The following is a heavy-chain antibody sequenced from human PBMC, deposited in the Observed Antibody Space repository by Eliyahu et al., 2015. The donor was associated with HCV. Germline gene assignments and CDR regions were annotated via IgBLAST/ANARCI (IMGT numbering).Heavy chain of an antibody. J-gene: IGHJ5*01. V-gene: IGHV3-53*01. D-gene: IGHD4-17*01. CDR2: IYRSGST. Sequence: EVQLVESGGGLIQPGGSLRVSCAASGFTXSSNHMYWVRQAPGKGLEWVSLIYRSGSTYYADSVGARFTISRDNYKNTLYLQMNSLRAEDTAVYYCARSLGDPPHSTWFDSWGQGTLVTVSS. CDR3: ARSLGDPPHSTWFDS. CDR1: GFTXSSNH.